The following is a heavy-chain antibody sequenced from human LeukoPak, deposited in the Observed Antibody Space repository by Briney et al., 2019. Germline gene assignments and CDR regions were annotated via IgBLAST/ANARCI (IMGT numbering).Heavy chain of an antibody. D-gene: IGHD3-10*01. V-gene: IGHV3-7*03. J-gene: IGHJ4*02. CDR2: IKQDGSEK. CDR3: ASGLWTYGY. CDR1: GFTFSSYA. Sequence: GGSLRLSCAASGFTFSSYAMSWVRQAPGKGLEWVANIKQDGSEKNYAGSVKGRFTISRDNAKKSLFLQMNSLRAEDTAVYYCASGLWTYGYWGQGTLVTVSS.